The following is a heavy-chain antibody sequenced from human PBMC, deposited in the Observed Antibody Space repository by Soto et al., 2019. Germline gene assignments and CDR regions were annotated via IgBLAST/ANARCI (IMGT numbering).Heavy chain of an antibody. J-gene: IGHJ6*02. CDR3: VRGDFWSGYYTVYYYGMDV. Sequence: GGSLRLSCAASGFTFSSYWMHWVRQAPGKGLVWVSRINSDGSSTSYADSVKGRFTISRDNAKNTLYLQMNSLRAEDTAVYYCVRGDFWSGYYTVYYYGMDVWGQGTTVTVSS. CDR1: GFTFSSYW. V-gene: IGHV3-74*01. D-gene: IGHD3-3*01. CDR2: INSDGSST.